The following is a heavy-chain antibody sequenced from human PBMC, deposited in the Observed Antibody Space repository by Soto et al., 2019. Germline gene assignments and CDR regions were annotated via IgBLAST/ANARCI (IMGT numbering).Heavy chain of an antibody. D-gene: IGHD3-22*01. J-gene: IGHJ4*02. Sequence: GGSINRGGYYWSWIRQHPGKGLEWIGYIYYSGSTYYNPSLKSRVTISVDTSKNQFSLKLSSVTAADTAVYYCASPTTNYYDSSGALVYWGQGTLVTVSS. CDR1: GGSINRGGYY. V-gene: IGHV4-31*02. CDR2: IYYSGST. CDR3: ASPTTNYYDSSGALVY.